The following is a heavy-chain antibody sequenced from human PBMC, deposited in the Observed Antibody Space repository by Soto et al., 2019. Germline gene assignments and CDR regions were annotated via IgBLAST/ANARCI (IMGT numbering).Heavy chain of an antibody. J-gene: IGHJ5*02. D-gene: IGHD6-13*01. CDR2: AHRSGTT. V-gene: IGHV4-4*02. CDR3: ARGASCRWVS. CDR1: SGTISTDYW. Sequence: PSETLSLTCAVSSGTISTDYWRSWVRQPPGKGLEWIGEAHRSGTTNYIYSLKSRVTMSVDNSDNQLSLELTSLAAADTAVYYFARGASCRWVSWGQGTRVTVS.